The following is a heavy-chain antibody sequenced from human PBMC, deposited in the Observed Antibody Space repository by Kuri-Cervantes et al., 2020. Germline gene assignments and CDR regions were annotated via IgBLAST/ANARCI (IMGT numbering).Heavy chain of an antibody. Sequence: SVKVSCKASGFTFTSSAVQWVRQARGQRLEWIGWIVVGSGNTNYAQKFQERVTITRDMSTSTAYMELRSLRSDDTAVYYCARRYYGSGSYWEFDYWGQGTLVTVSS. CDR1: GFTFTSSA. D-gene: IGHD3-10*01. CDR3: ARRYYGSGSYWEFDY. J-gene: IGHJ4*02. CDR2: IVVGSGNT. V-gene: IGHV1-58*01.